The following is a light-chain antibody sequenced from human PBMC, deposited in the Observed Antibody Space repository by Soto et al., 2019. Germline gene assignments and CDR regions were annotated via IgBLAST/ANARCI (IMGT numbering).Light chain of an antibody. V-gene: IGKV1-39*01. J-gene: IGKJ4*01. Sequence: DIQMTQSPSSLSASIGDIITITCRASQSISTYLNWYQQNPGKAPKLLIYGASTLQNGVPSRFSGSGSATDYTLTISGLQPEDFATYYCQQSFITPPLTFGGGTKVEMK. CDR2: GAS. CDR3: QQSFITPPLT. CDR1: QSISTY.